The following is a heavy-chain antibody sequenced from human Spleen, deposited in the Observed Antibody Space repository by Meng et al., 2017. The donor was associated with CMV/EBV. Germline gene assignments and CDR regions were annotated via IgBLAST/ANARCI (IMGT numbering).Heavy chain of an antibody. D-gene: IGHD5-12*01. CDR1: GGSVSSGSYY. V-gene: IGHV4-31*03. CDR2: IYYSGST. J-gene: IGHJ5*02. Sequence: SETLSLTCTVSGGSVSSGSYYWSWIRQHPGKGLEWIGYIYYSGSTYYNPSLKSRVTISVDTSKNQFSLKLSSVTAADTAVYYCARAAYSGYDRIINWFDPWGQGTLVTVSS. CDR3: ARAAYSGYDRIINWFDP.